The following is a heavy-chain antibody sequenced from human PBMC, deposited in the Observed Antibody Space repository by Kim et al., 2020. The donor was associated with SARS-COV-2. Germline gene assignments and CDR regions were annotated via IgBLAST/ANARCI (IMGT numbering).Heavy chain of an antibody. J-gene: IGHJ4*02. V-gene: IGHV1-3*01. Sequence: KYQGRVTITRDTSASTAYMELSSLRSEDTAVYYCARAGVFYGSGSYYDYWGQGTLVTVSS. CDR3: ARAGVFYGSGSYYDY. D-gene: IGHD3-10*01.